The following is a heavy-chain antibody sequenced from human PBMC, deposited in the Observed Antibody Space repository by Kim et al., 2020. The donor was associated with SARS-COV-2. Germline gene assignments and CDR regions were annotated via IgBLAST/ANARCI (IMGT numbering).Heavy chain of an antibody. Sequence: GGSLRLSCAASGFTFSSYSMNWVRQAPGKGLEWVSYISSSSSTIYYADSVKGRFTISRDNAKNSLYLQMNSLRDEDTAVYYCARDGPAATLSYYYYYGMDVWGQGTTVTVSS. CDR2: ISSSSSTI. CDR3: ARDGPAATLSYYYYYGMDV. V-gene: IGHV3-48*02. J-gene: IGHJ6*02. CDR1: GFTFSSYS. D-gene: IGHD2-2*01.